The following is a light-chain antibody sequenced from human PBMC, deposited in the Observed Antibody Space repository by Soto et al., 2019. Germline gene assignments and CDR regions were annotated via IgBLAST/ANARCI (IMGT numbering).Light chain of an antibody. V-gene: IGKV3-20*01. CDR3: QQYTGPPTT. Sequence: EIILTQSPDTLSLSPGERATLSCRASQTVSSNYSAWCQQRPGQAPRLLIYGASTRAAGIPDRFSGSGSGTDFTLTITRLEPEDSAVYFCQQYTGPPTTFGQGTRLETK. CDR1: QTVSSNY. J-gene: IGKJ5*01. CDR2: GAS.